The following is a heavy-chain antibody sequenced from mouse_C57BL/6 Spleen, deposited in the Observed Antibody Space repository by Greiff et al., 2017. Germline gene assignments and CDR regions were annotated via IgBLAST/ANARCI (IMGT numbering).Heavy chain of an antibody. CDR3: ARSYYDAMDY. CDR1: GFTFSDYG. CDR2: ISSGSSTI. V-gene: IGHV5-17*01. D-gene: IGHD2-12*01. Sequence: EVQLQESGGGLVKPGGSLKLSCEASGFTFSDYGMHWVRQAPEKGLEWVAYISSGSSTIYYADKVKGRFTISRDNAKNTLFLQMTSRRSEDTAMYYCARSYYDAMDYWGQGTSVTVSS. J-gene: IGHJ4*01.